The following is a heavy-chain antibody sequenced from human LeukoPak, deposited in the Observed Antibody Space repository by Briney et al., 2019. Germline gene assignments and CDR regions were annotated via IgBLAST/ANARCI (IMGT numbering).Heavy chain of an antibody. D-gene: IGHD6-6*01. CDR2: IWYDGSNK. CDR3: ARERSSSCFDY. Sequence: GGSLRLSCEASGFTFSNYGMHWVRQAPGKGLEWVAVIWYDGSNKYYVDSVKGRFTISRDNSKTTLYLQMNSLRAEDTAVYYCARERSSSCFDYWGQGTLVTVSS. V-gene: IGHV3-33*01. J-gene: IGHJ4*02. CDR1: GFTFSNYG.